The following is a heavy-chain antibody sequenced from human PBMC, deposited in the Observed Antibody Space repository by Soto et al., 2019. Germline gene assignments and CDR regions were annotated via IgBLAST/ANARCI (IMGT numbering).Heavy chain of an antibody. V-gene: IGHV3-21*02. D-gene: IGHD1-26*01. CDR2: INGRSNYI. Sequence: EVQLVESGGGLVKPGGSLRLSGAASGFTFSTYVMNWVRQTPGKGLEWVSSINGRSNYIYYADSVKGRFTISRDNAKNSLYLQMNSLRAEDTAVYYCAREDGIVGTTSAFDYWGQGTLVTVSS. J-gene: IGHJ4*02. CDR3: AREDGIVGTTSAFDY. CDR1: GFTFSTYV.